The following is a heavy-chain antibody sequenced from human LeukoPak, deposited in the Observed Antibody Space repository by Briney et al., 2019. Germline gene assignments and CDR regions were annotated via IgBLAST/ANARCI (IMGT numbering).Heavy chain of an antibody. Sequence: QTGGSLRLSCAASGFTFSSYAMSWVRQAPGKGLEWVANIKQDGSVTHYVDSVKGRFTVSRDNAKNSLYLQMNSLRADDTAVYYCARDAADLAVAFDYWGQGTLVTVSS. D-gene: IGHD6-19*01. CDR1: GFTFSSYA. V-gene: IGHV3-7*01. CDR3: ARDAADLAVAFDY. J-gene: IGHJ4*02. CDR2: IKQDGSVT.